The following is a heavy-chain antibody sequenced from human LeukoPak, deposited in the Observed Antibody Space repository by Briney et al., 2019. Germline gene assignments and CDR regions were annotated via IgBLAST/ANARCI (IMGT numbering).Heavy chain of an antibody. CDR3: VREGEGPLSKDFDY. Sequence: PGASMKVSCKSSGSTFTDHYIHWVRQGPGQGLEWMGYIGPHSTFTSSPQEFQGRVTMTRDASMSTAYMELTRLTSDDTAVYYCVREGEGPLSKDFDYWGQGTLVTVSS. CDR1: GSTFTDHY. D-gene: IGHD2/OR15-2a*01. V-gene: IGHV1-2*02. CDR2: IGPHSTFT. J-gene: IGHJ4*02.